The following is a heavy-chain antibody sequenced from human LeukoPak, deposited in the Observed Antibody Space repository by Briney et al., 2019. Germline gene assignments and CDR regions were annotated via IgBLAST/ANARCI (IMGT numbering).Heavy chain of an antibody. Sequence: ASVKVSCKASGYTFTGYYMHWVQQAPGQGLEWMGWINPNSGGTNYAQRFQGRVTMTRDTSISTAYMELSRLRSDDTAVYYCARDRDQWLPERCDYWGQGTLVTVSS. D-gene: IGHD6-19*01. CDR3: ARDRDQWLPERCDY. CDR2: INPNSGGT. V-gene: IGHV1-2*02. CDR1: GYTFTGYY. J-gene: IGHJ4*02.